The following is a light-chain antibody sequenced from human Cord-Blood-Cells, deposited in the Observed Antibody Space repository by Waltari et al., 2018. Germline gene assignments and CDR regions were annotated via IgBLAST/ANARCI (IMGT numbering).Light chain of an antibody. CDR1: SSDDGGYNY. CDR3: SSYAGSNNVV. Sequence: QSALTQPPSASGSPGQSVTISCTGTSSDDGGYNYVSCDQQHPGKPPKLMIYEVSKRPSGVPDRFSGSKSGNTASLTVSGLQAEDEADYYCSSYAGSNNVVFGGGTKLTVL. J-gene: IGLJ2*01. V-gene: IGLV2-8*01. CDR2: EVS.